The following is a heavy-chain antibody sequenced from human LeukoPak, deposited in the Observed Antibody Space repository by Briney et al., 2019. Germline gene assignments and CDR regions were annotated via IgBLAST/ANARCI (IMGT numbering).Heavy chain of an antibody. CDR3: ARRHYDFWSGYFPSHFYYMDV. D-gene: IGHD3-3*01. CDR1: GFTFSGFA. J-gene: IGHJ6*03. Sequence: GGSLRLSCAASGFTFSGFAIHWVRQVPGRGLEWVAVISYDGTNKYYADSVKGRFTISRDNSKNTLYLQMNSLRAEDTAIYFCARRHYDFWSGYFPSHFYYMDVWGKGTTVTVS. CDR2: ISYDGTNK. V-gene: IGHV3-30-3*01.